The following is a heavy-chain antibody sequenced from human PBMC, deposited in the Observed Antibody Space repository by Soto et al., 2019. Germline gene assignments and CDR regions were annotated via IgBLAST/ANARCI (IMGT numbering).Heavy chain of an antibody. CDR1: GYTFTSYG. J-gene: IGHJ6*02. V-gene: IGHV1-18*01. CDR2: ISAYNGNT. CDR3: ARDLGAYYYDSSGYNYYYYGMDV. Sequence: GASVKVSCKASGYTFTSYGISWVRQAPGQGLEWMGRISAYNGNTNYAQKLQGRVTMTTDTSTSTAYMELRSLRSDDTAVYYCARDLGAYYYDSSGYNYYYYGMDVWGQGTTVTVSS. D-gene: IGHD3-22*01.